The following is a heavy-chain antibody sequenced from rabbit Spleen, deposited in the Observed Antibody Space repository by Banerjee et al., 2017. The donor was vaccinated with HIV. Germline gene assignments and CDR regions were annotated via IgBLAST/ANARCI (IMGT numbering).Heavy chain of an antibody. J-gene: IGHJ4*01. CDR2: INTVTGKS. CDR3: AREAGGSYFPL. D-gene: IGHD1-1*01. V-gene: IGHV1S40*01. Sequence: ACINTVTGKSVYASWAKGRFIMSRTSSTKVTLQMSSLTAADTATYFCAREAGGSYFPLWGQGTLVTVS.